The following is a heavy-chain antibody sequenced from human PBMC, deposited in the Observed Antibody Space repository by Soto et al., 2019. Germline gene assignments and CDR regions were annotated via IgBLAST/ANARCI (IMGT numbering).Heavy chain of an antibody. V-gene: IGHV6-1*01. CDR1: GESVYSNSAA. D-gene: IGHD6-13*01. CDR3: ATDRDSSIWCFDY. J-gene: IGHJ4*02. Sequence: STTVSLACAISGESVYSNSAAWNWIRQSPSRDLEWLGRTYYRSKWYNDYAVSVKSRISINPEASSHQFSLQLSSVTPADPAVYYCATDRDSSIWCFDYWGQGTLVTASS. CDR2: TYYRSKWYN.